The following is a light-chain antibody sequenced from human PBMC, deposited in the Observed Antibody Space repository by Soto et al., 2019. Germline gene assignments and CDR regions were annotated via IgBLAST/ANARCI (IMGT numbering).Light chain of an antibody. CDR3: QQYNNWPPWT. CDR1: QSVSSSY. Sequence: ENVLTQSPSTLSLSPGERATLXXRGSQSVSSSYLAWDQQKPGQAPRLXXYGASTRATGIPARFSGSGSETEFTLTISSLQAEDSAVYFCQQYNNWPPWTFGQGTKVDIK. CDR2: GAS. J-gene: IGKJ1*01. V-gene: IGKV3-15*01.